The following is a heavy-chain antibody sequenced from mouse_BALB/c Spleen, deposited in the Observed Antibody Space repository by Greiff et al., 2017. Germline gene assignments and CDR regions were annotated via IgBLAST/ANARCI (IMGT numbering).Heavy chain of an antibody. Sequence: DVMLVESGGGLVKPGGSLKLSCAASGFTFSSYAMSWVRQSPEKRLEWVAEISSGGSYTYYPDTVTGRFTISRDNAKNTLYLEMSSLRSEDTAMYYCARRYRYDGGYAMDYWGQGTSVTVSS. D-gene: IGHD2-14*01. CDR2: ISSGGSYT. CDR3: ARRYRYDGGYAMDY. V-gene: IGHV5-9-4*01. CDR1: GFTFSSYA. J-gene: IGHJ4*01.